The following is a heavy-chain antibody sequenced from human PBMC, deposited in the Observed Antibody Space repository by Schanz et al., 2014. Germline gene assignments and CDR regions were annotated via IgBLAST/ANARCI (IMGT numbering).Heavy chain of an antibody. J-gene: IGHJ4*02. CDR2: MNQDGSVK. V-gene: IGHV3-7*01. CDR1: GFIFSNHG. CDR3: ARDKGGLIPFDY. Sequence: AELVESGGGVVQPGGSLRLSCEASGFIFSNHGMNWVRQAPGKGLEWVANMNQDGSVKNYVDSVKGRFTISRDNAKNSLYLQMNSLRAEDTAVYYCARDKGGLIPFDYWGQGTLVAVSS. D-gene: IGHD2-15*01.